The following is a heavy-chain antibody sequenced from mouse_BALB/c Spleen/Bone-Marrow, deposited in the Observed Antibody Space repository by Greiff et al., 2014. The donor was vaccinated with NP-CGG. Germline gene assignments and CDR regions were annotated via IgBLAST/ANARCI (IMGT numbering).Heavy chain of an antibody. V-gene: IGHV1-80*01. CDR1: GYAFSSYW. CDR2: IYPGDGDT. Sequence: VQLQQSGAELVRPGSSVKISCKASGYAFSSYWMNWVKQRPGQGLEWIGQIYPGDGDTNYNGKFKGKATLTADKSSSTAYMQLSSLTSEDSAVYFCARRGYYYGSSYVDYWDQGTTLTVSS. D-gene: IGHD1-1*01. J-gene: IGHJ2*01. CDR3: ARRGYYYGSSYVDY.